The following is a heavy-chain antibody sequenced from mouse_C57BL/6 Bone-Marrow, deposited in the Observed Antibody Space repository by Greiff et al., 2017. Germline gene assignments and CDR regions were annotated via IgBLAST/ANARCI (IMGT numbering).Heavy chain of an antibody. CDR2: IWSGGST. V-gene: IGHV2-2*01. CDR3: ARNCYGSSYWYFDV. D-gene: IGHD1-1*01. CDR1: GFSLTSYG. Sequence: VQRVESGPGLVQPSQSLSITCTVSGFSLTSYGVHWVRQSPGKGLEWLGVIWSGGSTDYNAAFISRLSISKDNSKSQVFFKMNSLQADDTAIYYCARNCYGSSYWYFDVWGTGTTVTVSS. J-gene: IGHJ1*03.